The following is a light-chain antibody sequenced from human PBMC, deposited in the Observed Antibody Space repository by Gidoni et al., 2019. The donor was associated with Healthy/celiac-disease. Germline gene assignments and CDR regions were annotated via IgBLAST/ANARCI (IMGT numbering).Light chain of an antibody. CDR3: QQYGSSPLT. CDR1: QSVSSSY. J-gene: IGKJ4*01. Sequence: IVLTQAPGTLSLSPGERATSSCRASQSVSSSYLAWYQQKPGQAPRLLIYGASSRATGIPDRFSGSGSGTDFTLTISRLEPEDFAVYYCQQYGSSPLTFXGXTKVEIK. V-gene: IGKV3-20*01. CDR2: GAS.